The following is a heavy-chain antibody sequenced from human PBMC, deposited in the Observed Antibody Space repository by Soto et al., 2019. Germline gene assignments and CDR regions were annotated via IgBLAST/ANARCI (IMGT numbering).Heavy chain of an antibody. D-gene: IGHD6-13*01. CDR3: ARDRSSSWYSAYYYYGMDV. Sequence: GASVKVSCKASGYTFTGYYMHWVRQAPGQGLEWMGWISPNSGGTNYAQKFQGRVTMTRDTSISTAYMELSRLRSDDTAVYYCARDRSSSWYSAYYYYGMDVWGQGTTVTVSS. J-gene: IGHJ6*02. CDR1: GYTFTGYY. CDR2: ISPNSGGT. V-gene: IGHV1-2*02.